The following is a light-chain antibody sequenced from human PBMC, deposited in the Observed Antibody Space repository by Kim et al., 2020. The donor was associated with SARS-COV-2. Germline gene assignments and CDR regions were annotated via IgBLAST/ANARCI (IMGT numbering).Light chain of an antibody. J-gene: IGKJ4*01. CDR1: QSVSSY. CDR3: QQRSNWPLT. CDR2: DAS. Sequence: EIVLTQSPATLSLSPGERATLSSRASQSVSSYLAWYQQKPGQAPRLLIYDASNRATGIPARFSGRGSGTDFTLTISSREPEDFAVYYCQQRSNWPLTFGGGTKVDIK. V-gene: IGKV3-11*01.